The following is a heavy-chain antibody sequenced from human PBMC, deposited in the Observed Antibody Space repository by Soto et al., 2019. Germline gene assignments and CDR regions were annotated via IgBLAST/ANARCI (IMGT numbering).Heavy chain of an antibody. CDR2: ISYDGGNK. J-gene: IGHJ6*02. V-gene: IGHV3-30-3*01. Sequence: SLRLSCAASGFTFSSYAMHWVRQAPGKGLEWVAVISYDGGNKYYADSVKGRFTISRDNSKNTLYLQMNSLRAEDTAVYYCARPNSVAGKDYYYYGMDVWGQGTTVTVSS. CDR3: ARPNSVAGKDYYYYGMDV. D-gene: IGHD6-19*01. CDR1: GFTFSSYA.